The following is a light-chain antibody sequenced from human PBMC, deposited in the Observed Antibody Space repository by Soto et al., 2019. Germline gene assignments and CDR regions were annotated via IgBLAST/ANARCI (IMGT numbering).Light chain of an antibody. J-gene: IGKJ2*01. CDR2: GAS. V-gene: IGKV3-20*01. CDR3: QQYGTSPPT. Sequence: EMVLTQSPGTLSLSPGEGATLSCRASQFVSSTYLAWYQQKPGQAPRLLIYGASSRATGIPDRFSGRGSGTDFTLTISRLEPEDFAVYYCQQYGTSPPTFGRGTKLEI. CDR1: QFVSSTY.